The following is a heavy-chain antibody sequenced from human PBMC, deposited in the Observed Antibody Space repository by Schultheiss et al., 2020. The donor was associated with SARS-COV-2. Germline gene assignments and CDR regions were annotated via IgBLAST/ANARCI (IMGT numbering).Heavy chain of an antibody. Sequence: GSLRLSCAASGFTFSSYAMSWVRQAPGKGLEWVSYISSSSSYTNYADSVKGRFTISRDNSKKTLYLQMNSLRVEDTAVYYCARVGRIGRTNYHYYGMNVWGQGTTVTVSS. CDR2: ISSSSSYT. V-gene: IGHV3-21*05. CDR3: ARVGRIGRTNYHYYGMNV. J-gene: IGHJ6*02. D-gene: IGHD1-1*01. CDR1: GFTFSSYA.